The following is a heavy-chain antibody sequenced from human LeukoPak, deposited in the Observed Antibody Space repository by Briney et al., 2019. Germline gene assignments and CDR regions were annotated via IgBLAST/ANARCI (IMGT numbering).Heavy chain of an antibody. CDR3: ATNIVGPTLDY. CDR2: TNSDGSTT. J-gene: IGHJ4*02. Sequence: GGSLRLSCAAPGFTFSSYWMHWVRQAPGKGLVWVSGTNSDGSTTAYADSVKGRFTISRDNAKNTLYLQMNSLRAEDTAVHYCATNIVGPTLDYWGQGTLVTVSS. V-gene: IGHV3-74*01. CDR1: GFTFSSYW. D-gene: IGHD1-26*01.